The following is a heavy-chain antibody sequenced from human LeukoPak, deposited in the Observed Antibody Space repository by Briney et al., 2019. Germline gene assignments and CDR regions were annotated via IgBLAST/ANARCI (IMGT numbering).Heavy chain of an antibody. CDR3: ARSSSDYYGSGSYSVYYYMDV. CDR2: INPSGGST. V-gene: IGHV1-46*01. D-gene: IGHD3-10*01. J-gene: IGHJ6*03. CDR1: GYTFTSYY. Sequence: GASVKVSCKASGYTFTSYYMHWVRQAPGQGLEWMGIINPSGGSTSYAQKFQGRVTMTRDTSTSTVYMELSSLRSEDTAVYYCARSSSDYYGSGSYSVYYYMDVWGKGTTVTISS.